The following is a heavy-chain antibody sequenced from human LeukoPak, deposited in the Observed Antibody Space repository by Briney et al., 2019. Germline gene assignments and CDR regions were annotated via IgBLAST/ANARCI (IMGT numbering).Heavy chain of an antibody. Sequence: GGSLRLSCAASGFTFSSYAMSWVRQAPGKGLEWVSDISGSGGSTYYADSVKGRFTISRDNSKNTLYLQMNTLRAEDTAVYYCAKDRRVMVYAIAADYWGQGTLVTVSS. CDR3: AKDRRVMVYAIAADY. V-gene: IGHV3-23*01. D-gene: IGHD2-8*01. CDR1: GFTFSSYA. CDR2: ISGSGGST. J-gene: IGHJ4*02.